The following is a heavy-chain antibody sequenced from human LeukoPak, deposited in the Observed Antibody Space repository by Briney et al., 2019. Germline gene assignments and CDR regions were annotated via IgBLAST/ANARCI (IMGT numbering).Heavy chain of an antibody. V-gene: IGHV1-46*01. CDR2: ITPSVDTT. J-gene: IGHJ4*02. CDR1: GLTFSRYG. CDR3: VREESGGYFDY. Sequence: GRSLRLSCAASGLTFSRYGTHWVRQAPGQGLEWVGRITPSVDTTNYAQKFRDRVTMTRDTSTSTVYMELSSLRSEDTAVYHCVREESGGYFDYWGQGTLVTVSS. D-gene: IGHD2-8*02.